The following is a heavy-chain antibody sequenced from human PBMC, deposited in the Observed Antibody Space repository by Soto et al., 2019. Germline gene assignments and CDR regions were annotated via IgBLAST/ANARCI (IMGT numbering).Heavy chain of an antibody. J-gene: IGHJ5*02. CDR3: ARRERAAGTDWWFDP. V-gene: IGHV4-39*01. Sequence: SETLSLTCTVTGFSITSSSFHWGWIRKPPGKWLEWIGSIYYSGSTYYSPSLKSRVTISVDTSKNQFSLKLSSVTAADTAVYYCARRERAAGTDWWFDPWGQGTLVTVS. CDR1: GFSITSSSFH. D-gene: IGHD6-13*01. CDR2: IYYSGST.